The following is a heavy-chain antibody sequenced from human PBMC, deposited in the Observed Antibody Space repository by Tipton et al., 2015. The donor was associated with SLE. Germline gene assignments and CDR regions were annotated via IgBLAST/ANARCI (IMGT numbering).Heavy chain of an antibody. D-gene: IGHD2-21*02. Sequence: LRLSCNVSVYSISSSHWWGWIRQPPGKGLEWIGHIYYGGTIYYNPSLKRRVTMSIDTSKNQFSLKLSSVTDVDTAVYYCARVVTVGAAHYYDIDVWGQGTRVTVSS. CDR1: VYSISSSHW. CDR3: ARVVTVGAAHYYDIDV. CDR2: IYYGGTI. V-gene: IGHV4-28*02. J-gene: IGHJ6*02.